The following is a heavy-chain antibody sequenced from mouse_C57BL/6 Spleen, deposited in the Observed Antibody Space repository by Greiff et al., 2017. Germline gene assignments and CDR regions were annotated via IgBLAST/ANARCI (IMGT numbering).Heavy chain of an antibody. J-gene: IGHJ3*01. CDR3: ARCLYDGYSGGFAY. CDR2: ILPGSGST. Sequence: QVQLKESGAELMKPGASVKLSCKATGYTFTGYWIEWVKQRPGHGLEWIGEILPGSGSTNYNEKFKGKATFTADTSSNTAYMQLSSLTTEDSAIYYCARCLYDGYSGGFAYWGQGTLVTVSA. V-gene: IGHV1-9*01. CDR1: GYTFTGYW. D-gene: IGHD2-3*01.